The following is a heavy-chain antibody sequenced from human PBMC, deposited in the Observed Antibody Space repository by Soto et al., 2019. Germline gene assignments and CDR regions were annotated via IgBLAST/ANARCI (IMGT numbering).Heavy chain of an antibody. Sequence: QVQLQESGPGLVKPSETLSLTCAVSDGSITSYSWSWIRQPPGKGLECIGNIDYTGSTNFNSALESRVTISVDTPKNQFFMKLSSLTVADTAVYYCARFRHGTNSWFGTLDYWGQRILVTVSS. D-gene: IGHD3-10*01. V-gene: IGHV4-59*01. CDR2: IDYTGST. CDR3: ARFRHGTNSWFGTLDY. J-gene: IGHJ4*02. CDR1: DGSITSYS.